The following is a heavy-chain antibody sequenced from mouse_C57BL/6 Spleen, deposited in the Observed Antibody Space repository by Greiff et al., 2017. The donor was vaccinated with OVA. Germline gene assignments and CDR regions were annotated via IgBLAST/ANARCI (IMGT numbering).Heavy chain of an antibody. D-gene: IGHD5-1*01. V-gene: IGHV5-12*01. Sequence: EVKLVESGGGLVQPGGSLKLSCAASGFTFSDYYMYWVRQTPEKRLEWVAYISNGGGSTYYPDTVKGRFTISRDNAKNTLYLQMSRLKSEDTAMYYCARPWSTAWFAYWGQGTLVTVSA. CDR3: ARPWSTAWFAY. J-gene: IGHJ3*01. CDR1: GFTFSDYY. CDR2: ISNGGGST.